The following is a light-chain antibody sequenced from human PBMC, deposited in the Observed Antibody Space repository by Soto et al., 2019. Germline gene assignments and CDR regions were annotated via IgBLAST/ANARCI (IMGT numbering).Light chain of an antibody. CDR3: QSADSSGTYV. Sequence: SYELTQPPSVSVSPGHTARITCSGDALPKQYAYWYQQKPGQAPGLVIYKDSERPSGIPERFSGASSGTKVTLTISGVQAEDEADYYCQSADSSGTYVFGTGTKLTVL. CDR2: KDS. CDR1: ALPKQY. J-gene: IGLJ1*01. V-gene: IGLV3-25*03.